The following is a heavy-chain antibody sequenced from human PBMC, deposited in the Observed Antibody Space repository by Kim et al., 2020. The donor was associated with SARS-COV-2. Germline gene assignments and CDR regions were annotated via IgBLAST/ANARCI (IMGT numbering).Heavy chain of an antibody. CDR3: ARWGGVTMVRGVIMGGPSTYGMDV. CDR2: ISSSSSYI. D-gene: IGHD3-10*01. CDR1: GFTFSSYS. J-gene: IGHJ6*02. V-gene: IGHV3-21*01. Sequence: GGSLRLSCAASGFTFSSYSMNWVRQAPGKGLEWVSSISSSSSYIYYADSVKGRFTISRDNAKNSLYLQMNSLRAEDTAVYYCARWGGVTMVRGVIMGGPSTYGMDVWGQGTTVTVSS.